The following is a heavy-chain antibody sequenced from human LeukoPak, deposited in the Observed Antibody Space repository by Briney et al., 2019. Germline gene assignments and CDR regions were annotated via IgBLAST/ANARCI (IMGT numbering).Heavy chain of an antibody. CDR3: ARRPIRDGYNLVYFDY. J-gene: IGHJ4*02. Sequence: SVKVSCKASEGTFSSYAISWVRQAPGQGLEWMGGIIPIFGTANYAQKFQGRVTITADESTSTAYMELSSLRSEDTAVYYCARRPIRDGYNLVYFDYWGQGTLVTVSS. V-gene: IGHV1-69*01. D-gene: IGHD5-24*01. CDR2: IIPIFGTA. CDR1: EGTFSSYA.